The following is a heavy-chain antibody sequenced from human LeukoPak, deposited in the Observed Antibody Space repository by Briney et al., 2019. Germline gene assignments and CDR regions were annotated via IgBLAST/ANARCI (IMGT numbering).Heavy chain of an antibody. Sequence: GGSLILSCAASGFTFSSYGMQWVRQAPGKGLEWVAVIWYDGSNKYYADSVKGRFTISRDNSKNTLYLQMNSLRAEETAVYYCAREVGISMIVSEPGFDCWGQGTLVTVSS. CDR3: AREVGISMIVSEPGFDC. CDR1: GFTFSSYG. V-gene: IGHV3-33*01. CDR2: IWYDGSNK. D-gene: IGHD3-22*01. J-gene: IGHJ4*02.